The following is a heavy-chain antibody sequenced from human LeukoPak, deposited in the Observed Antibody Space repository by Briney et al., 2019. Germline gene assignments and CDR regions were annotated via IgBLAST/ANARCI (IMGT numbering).Heavy chain of an antibody. CDR1: GFPFSDFS. J-gene: IGHJ5*02. CDR2: ITSSSSYI. D-gene: IGHD6-13*01. Sequence: GGSLRLSCATSGFPFSDFSMSWVRQAPGKGLEWLSSITSSSSYIYYADSVKGRFTISRDNARDSLFLQMNSLRAEDTAVYYCARDLRGIAAAWGQGTLVTVSS. CDR3: ARDLRGIAAA. V-gene: IGHV3-21*01.